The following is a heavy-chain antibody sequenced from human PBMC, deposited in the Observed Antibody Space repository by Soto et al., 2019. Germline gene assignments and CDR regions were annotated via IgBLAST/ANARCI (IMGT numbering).Heavy chain of an antibody. V-gene: IGHV3-9*01. CDR3: AKASAGDFPGGVDY. CDR1: GFTFDDYA. CDR2: SSWNSGSI. J-gene: IGHJ4*02. Sequence: EVQLVESGGGLVQPGRSLRLSCAASGFTFDDYAMHWVRQAPGKGLEWVSGSSWNSGSIGYADSVKGRFTISRDNAKNSLYLQMNSLRAEDTALYYCAKASAGDFPGGVDYWGQGTLVTVSS. D-gene: IGHD4-17*01.